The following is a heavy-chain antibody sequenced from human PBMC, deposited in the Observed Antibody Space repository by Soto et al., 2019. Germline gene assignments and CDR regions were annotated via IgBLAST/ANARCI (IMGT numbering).Heavy chain of an antibody. Sequence: QGQLQQSGPGLVKPSQTLSLNCAISGDSVSSDITSWNWIRQSPSRGLEWLGRTYYRSKWFHDYAASVKSRITIHPDTSKNQFSLELNSMTPDDTAVYYCARGNALDVWGQGTVVTVSS. V-gene: IGHV6-1*01. D-gene: IGHD3-10*01. CDR1: GDSVSSDITS. J-gene: IGHJ3*01. CDR3: ARGNALDV. CDR2: TYYRSKWFH.